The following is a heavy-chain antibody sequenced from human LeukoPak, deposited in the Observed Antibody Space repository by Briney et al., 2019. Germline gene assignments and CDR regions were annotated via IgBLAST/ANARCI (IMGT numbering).Heavy chain of an antibody. CDR1: GGTFSSYA. V-gene: IGHV1-69*04. Sequence: PRASVKFSCKASGGTFSSYAISWVRQAPGQGLEWMGRIIPIPGIANYAQKFQGRVTITADKSTSTASMELGSLRSEDTAVYYCASRSSSWPRTLNYYYYSGMDVWGQGTTVTVSS. J-gene: IGHJ6*02. D-gene: IGHD6-13*01. CDR3: ASRSSSWPRTLNYYYYSGMDV. CDR2: IIPIPGIA.